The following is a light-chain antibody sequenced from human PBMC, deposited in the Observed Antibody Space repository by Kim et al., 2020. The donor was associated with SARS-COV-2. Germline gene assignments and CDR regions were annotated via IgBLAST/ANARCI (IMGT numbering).Light chain of an antibody. CDR2: GAS. J-gene: IGKJ1*01. CDR3: QQYYNWLWT. Sequence: EIVMTQSPDPLSVSPGERATLSCRASQTVSSKLAWYQQKPGQAPRLLIYGASTRATGIPARFSGSGSGTEFTLTISSLQSEDFAVYYCQQYYNWLWTFGQGTKVDIK. V-gene: IGKV3-15*01. CDR1: QTVSSK.